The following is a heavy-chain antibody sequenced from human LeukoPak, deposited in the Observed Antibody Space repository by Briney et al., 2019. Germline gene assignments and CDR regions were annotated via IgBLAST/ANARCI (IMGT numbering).Heavy chain of an antibody. D-gene: IGHD6-19*01. V-gene: IGHV3-30*18. CDR1: GFTFSSYG. CDR3: AKDRLAVAGTFDY. Sequence: GGSLRLSCAASGFTFSSYGMHWVRQAPGKGLEWGAVISYDGSNKYYTDSVKGRFTISRDNSKNTLYLQMNRLRAEDTAVYYCAKDRLAVAGTFDYWGQGTLVTVSS. J-gene: IGHJ4*02. CDR2: ISYDGSNK.